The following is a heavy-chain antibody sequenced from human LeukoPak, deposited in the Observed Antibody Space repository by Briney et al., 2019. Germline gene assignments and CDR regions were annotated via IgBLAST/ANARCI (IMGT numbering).Heavy chain of an antibody. CDR1: GYTFTSYY. J-gene: IGHJ6*03. V-gene: IGHV1-46*01. CDR2: INPSGGST. CDR3: ARDCSSTSLYYYYMDV. Sequence: ASVKVSCKASGYTFTSYYMHWVRQAPGQGLEWMGIINPSGGSTSYAQKFQGRVTMTRDTSTSTVYMGLSSLRSEDTAVYCCARDCSSTSLYYYYMDVWGKGTTVTISS. D-gene: IGHD2-2*01.